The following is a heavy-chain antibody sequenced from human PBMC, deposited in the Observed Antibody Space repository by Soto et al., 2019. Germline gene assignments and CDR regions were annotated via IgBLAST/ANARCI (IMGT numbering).Heavy chain of an antibody. J-gene: IGHJ4*02. CDR1: GYTLKNYG. V-gene: IGHV1-18*01. CDR3: ARSRYYFDY. CDR2: IKVDNGDT. Sequence: QVHLVQSGGEVKKPGASVKVSCKASGYTLKNYGIGWVRQAPGLGPEWVEWIKVDNGDTKYAEKLQGRVTLTTDTSTSTAYMELRNLRSDDTAFYYCARSRYYFDYWGQGTLVTVSS.